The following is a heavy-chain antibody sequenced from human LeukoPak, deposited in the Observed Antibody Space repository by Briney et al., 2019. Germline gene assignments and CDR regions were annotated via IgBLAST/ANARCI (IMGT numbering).Heavy chain of an antibody. J-gene: IGHJ4*02. CDR3: ARAVSSGWPFDY. CDR1: GGSISSSSYY. CDR2: IYYSGST. Sequence: SETLSLTCTVSGGSISSSSYYWGWIRQPPGKGLEWIGYIYYSGSTNYNPSLKSRVTISVDTSKNQFSLKLSSVTAADTAVYYCARAVSSGWPFDYWGQGTLVTVSS. V-gene: IGHV4-61*05. D-gene: IGHD6-19*01.